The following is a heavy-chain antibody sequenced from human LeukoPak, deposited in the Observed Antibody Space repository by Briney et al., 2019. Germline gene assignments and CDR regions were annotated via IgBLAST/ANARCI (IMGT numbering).Heavy chain of an antibody. J-gene: IGHJ6*04. V-gene: IGHV4-59*01. CDR1: GGSISSYY. CDR2: IYYSGST. CDR3: ARWQQWLVPTQGMDV. Sequence: SETLSLTCTVSGGSISSYYRSWIRQPPGKGLEWIGYIYYSGSTNYNPSLKSRVTTSVDTSKNQFSLKLSSVTAADTAVYYCARWQQWLVPTQGMDVWGKGTTVTVSS. D-gene: IGHD6-19*01.